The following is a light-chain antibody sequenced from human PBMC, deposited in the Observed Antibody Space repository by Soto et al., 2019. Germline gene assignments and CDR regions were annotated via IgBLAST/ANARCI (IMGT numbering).Light chain of an antibody. CDR1: QSVSSN. J-gene: IGKJ3*01. Sequence: EMVMTQSPATLSVSPGESATLSCRASQSVSSNLAWYQQKPGQAPRLLIYGASTRATGIPARFSGSGSGTDFTLTISSLQSEDFAIYYCQPYDNWPPFTFGPGTKVDI. V-gene: IGKV3-15*01. CDR3: QPYDNWPPFT. CDR2: GAS.